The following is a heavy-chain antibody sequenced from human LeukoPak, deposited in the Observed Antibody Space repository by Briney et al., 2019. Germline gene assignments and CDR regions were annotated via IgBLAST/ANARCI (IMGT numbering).Heavy chain of an antibody. CDR3: AGEWRDTAMVMYYYYYMDV. Sequence: SVKVSCKASGGTFSSYAISWVRQAPGQGLEWMGGIIPIFGTANYAQKFQGRVTITADKSTSTAYMELSSLRSEDTAVYYCAGEWRDTAMVMYYYYYMDVWGKGTTVTVSS. V-gene: IGHV1-69*06. CDR2: IIPIFGTA. J-gene: IGHJ6*03. D-gene: IGHD5-18*01. CDR1: GGTFSSYA.